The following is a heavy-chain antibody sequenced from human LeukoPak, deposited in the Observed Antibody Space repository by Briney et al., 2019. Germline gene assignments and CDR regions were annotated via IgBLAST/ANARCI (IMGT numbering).Heavy chain of an antibody. Sequence: GGPLRLSCTASGFSFTTYWLSWVRQAPGKGLEWVANVRQDGGEQQYADSLRGRFTISRDNAKNSVYLQMNSLRAEDTAVYFCARDRVGGFFDYWGRGTQVTVSS. CDR3: ARDRVGGFFDY. CDR2: VRQDGGEQ. D-gene: IGHD6-25*01. V-gene: IGHV3-7*04. J-gene: IGHJ4*02. CDR1: GFSFTTYW.